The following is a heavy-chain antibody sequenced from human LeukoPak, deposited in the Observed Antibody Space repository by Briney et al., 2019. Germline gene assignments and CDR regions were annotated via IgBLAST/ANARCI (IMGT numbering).Heavy chain of an antibody. Sequence: GGSLRLSCAASGFTFSSYAMHWVRQAPGKGLEWVAVISYDGSNKYYADSVKGRFTISRDNSKNTLYLQMNSLRAEDTAVYYCARDKGGGNVLRNFDWLPRAVYFDYWGQGTLVTVSS. CDR1: GFTFSSYA. D-gene: IGHD3-9*01. CDR3: ARDKGGGNVLRNFDWLPRAVYFDY. V-gene: IGHV3-30*04. J-gene: IGHJ4*02. CDR2: ISYDGSNK.